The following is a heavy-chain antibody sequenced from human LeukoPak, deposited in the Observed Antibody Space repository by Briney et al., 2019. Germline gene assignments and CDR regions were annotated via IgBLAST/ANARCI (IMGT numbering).Heavy chain of an antibody. D-gene: IGHD3-9*01. Sequence: GGSLRLSCAASGFTFSSYAMHWVRQAPGKGLEWVAVISYDGSNKYYPDSVKGRFTISRDNSKNTLYLQMNSLRAEGTAVYYCARDSQARYFEGGAFDIWGQGTMVTVSS. J-gene: IGHJ3*02. CDR1: GFTFSSYA. CDR2: ISYDGSNK. CDR3: ARDSQARYFEGGAFDI. V-gene: IGHV3-30*04.